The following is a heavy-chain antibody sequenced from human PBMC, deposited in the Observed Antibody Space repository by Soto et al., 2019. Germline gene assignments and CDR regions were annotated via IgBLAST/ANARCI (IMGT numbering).Heavy chain of an antibody. J-gene: IGHJ4*02. V-gene: IGHV3-30*18. CDR3: AKDPHYYGSGTNYFDY. CDR1: GFTFSSYG. D-gene: IGHD3-10*01. Sequence: GGSLRLSCAASGFTFSSYGMHWVRQAPGKGLEWVAVISYDGSNKYYADSVKGRFTISRDNSKNTLYLQMNSLRAEDTAVYYCAKDPHYYGSGTNYFDYWGQGTLVTVSS. CDR2: ISYDGSNK.